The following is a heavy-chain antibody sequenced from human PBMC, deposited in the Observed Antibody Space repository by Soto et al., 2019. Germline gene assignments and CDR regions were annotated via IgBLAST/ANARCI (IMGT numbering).Heavy chain of an antibody. V-gene: IGHV3-64*02. CDR2: ISRSGDRT. J-gene: IGHJ4*02. Sequence: EVQLVESGEGLVQPGGSLRLSCAASGFTFSSYNIHWIRQAPGKGLEFVSAISRSGDRTYYADSVKGRFTITRDNSKNTVWLQMGSLRAEDIAAYYCARARCSSGQCYYFDYWGRGALVSVSS. D-gene: IGHD2-15*01. CDR3: ARARCSSGQCYYFDY. CDR1: GFTFSSYN.